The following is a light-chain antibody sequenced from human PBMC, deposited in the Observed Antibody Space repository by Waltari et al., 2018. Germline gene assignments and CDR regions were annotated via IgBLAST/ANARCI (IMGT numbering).Light chain of an antibody. CDR1: QVISNY. CDR3: QKYNSALFT. V-gene: IGKV1-27*01. CDR2: GAS. Sequence: DIQMTQSPSSLSASVGDTVTITCRASQVISNYLAWYQQKPGKVPKLLIFGASRLQPGVPSRFICSGSGTHFTLTISTLQPEDVATYYCQKYNSALFTFGPGTKVHI. J-gene: IGKJ3*01.